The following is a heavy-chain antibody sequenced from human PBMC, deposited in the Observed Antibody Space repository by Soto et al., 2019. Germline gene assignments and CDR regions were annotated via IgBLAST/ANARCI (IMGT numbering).Heavy chain of an antibody. CDR1: GFTFSPYS. CDR2: ISSGGDTI. D-gene: IGHD3-3*01. V-gene: IGHV3-48*02. CDR3: ARDRSTIYGVVTPIDY. J-gene: IGHJ4*02. Sequence: GSLRLSCAVSGFTFSPYSMNWVRQAPGKGLEWISYISSGGDTIYYADSVRGRFTVSRDNTKNSLYLQMDSLRDEDTAVYYCARDRSTIYGVVTPIDYWGQGTLVTVSS.